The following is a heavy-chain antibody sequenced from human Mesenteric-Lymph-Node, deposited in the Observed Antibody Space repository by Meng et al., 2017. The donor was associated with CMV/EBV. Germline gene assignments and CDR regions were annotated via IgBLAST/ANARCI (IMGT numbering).Heavy chain of an antibody. D-gene: IGHD3-16*01. J-gene: IGHJ4*02. CDR2: IYYSGST. Sequence: SETLSLTCTVSGGSVSSGSYYWSWIRQPPGKGLEWIGYIYYSGSTNYNPSLKSRVTISVDTSKNQFFLKVTSVTAADTAVYYCAKDTLQGTLDYWGQGALVTVSS. CDR1: GGSVSSGSYY. CDR3: AKDTLQGTLDY. V-gene: IGHV4-61*01.